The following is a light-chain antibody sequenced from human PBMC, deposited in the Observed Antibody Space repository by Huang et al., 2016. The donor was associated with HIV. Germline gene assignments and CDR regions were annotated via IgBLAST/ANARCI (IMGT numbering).Light chain of an antibody. CDR2: GTS. CDR1: QSVCGN. Sequence: EIVMTQSPATLSVSPGERATLSCRASQSVCGNLAWYQQKPGQAPRLLIYGTSTRATGIPARFSGSGSGTEFTLTISSLQFEDFAVYYCQQYNNWPPYTFGQGTKLEIK. CDR3: QQYNNWPPYT. J-gene: IGKJ2*01. V-gene: IGKV3-15*01.